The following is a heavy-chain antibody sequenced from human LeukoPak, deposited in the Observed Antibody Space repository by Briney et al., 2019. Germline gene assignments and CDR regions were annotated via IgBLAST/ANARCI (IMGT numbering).Heavy chain of an antibody. CDR2: MNPNSGNT. D-gene: IGHD5-24*01. V-gene: IGHV1-8*01. J-gene: IGHJ4*02. Sequence: GASVKVSCKASGYTFTSYDINWVRQATGQGLEWMGWMNPNSGNTGYAQKFQGRVTMTRNTSISTAYMELSSLRSEDTAVYYCARARPRFRRDGCKFDYWGQGTLVTVSS. CDR3: ARARPRFRRDGCKFDY. CDR1: GYTFTSYD.